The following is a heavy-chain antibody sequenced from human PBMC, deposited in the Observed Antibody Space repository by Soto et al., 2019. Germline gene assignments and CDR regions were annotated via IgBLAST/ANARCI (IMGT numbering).Heavy chain of an antibody. V-gene: IGHV3-7*01. CDR2: INQDGSEK. CDR1: GFTFSTYW. Sequence: GGSLRLSCAASGFTFSTYWMDWVRQTPGKGLEWVANINQDGSEKNYVDSVKGRSTIYRDNAKNSLYLQMSSLTAEDSALYYCSRSLDSWGQGTLVTVSS. CDR3: SRSLDS. J-gene: IGHJ4*02.